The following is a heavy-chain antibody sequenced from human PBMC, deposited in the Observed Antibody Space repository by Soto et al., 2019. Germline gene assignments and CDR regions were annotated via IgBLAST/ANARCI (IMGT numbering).Heavy chain of an antibody. J-gene: IGHJ4*02. D-gene: IGHD3-10*01. CDR1: GGSISSSNYY. V-gene: IGHV4-39*01. CDR2: IYYSGST. Sequence: QVQLQESGPGLVKPSETLSLTCTVSGGSISSSNYYWGWISQPPGEGLEWIGSIYYSGSTYYNPSLNSSVPIAIDTSKNQLSLKLSSVTAADTAVYYCARHLERGSGKHFDYWGQGTLVTVSS. CDR3: ARHLERGSGKHFDY.